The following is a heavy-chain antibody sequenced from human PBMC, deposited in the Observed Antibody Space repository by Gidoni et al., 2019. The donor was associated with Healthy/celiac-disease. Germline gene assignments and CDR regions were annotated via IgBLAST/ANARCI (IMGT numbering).Heavy chain of an antibody. J-gene: IGHJ6*02. V-gene: IGHV1-69*09. Sequence: QVQLVQSGAEVKKPGSSVKVSCKAYGGPFSSYAISWVRQAPGTGLDWMGRIIPILGIANYAQKFQGRVTITADKSTSTAYMELSSLRSEDTAVYYCARDLPHTQDIVVVVAATPYYYYGMDVWGQGTTVTVSS. CDR1: GGPFSSYA. CDR2: IIPILGIA. CDR3: ARDLPHTQDIVVVVAATPYYYYGMDV. D-gene: IGHD2-15*01.